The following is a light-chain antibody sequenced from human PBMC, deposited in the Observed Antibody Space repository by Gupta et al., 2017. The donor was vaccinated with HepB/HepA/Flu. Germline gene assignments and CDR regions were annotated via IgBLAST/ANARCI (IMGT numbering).Light chain of an antibody. J-gene: IGKJ4*01. Sequence: SASVGDRVTITCRASQSISSWLAWYQQKPGKAPKHLIYKASSLESGVPSRFSGSRSGTEFTLTISGLQPDDLATYYCQQYNSYPLTFGGGTKVEIK. V-gene: IGKV1-5*03. CDR2: KAS. CDR3: QQYNSYPLT. CDR1: QSISSW.